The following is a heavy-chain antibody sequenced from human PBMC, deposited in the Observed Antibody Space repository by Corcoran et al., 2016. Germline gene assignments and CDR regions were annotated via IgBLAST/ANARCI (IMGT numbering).Heavy chain of an antibody. CDR3: ARGAMVRGSPPPGMDV. V-gene: IGHV6-1*01. CDR2: TYYRSKWYN. CDR1: GDSVSSNSAA. D-gene: IGHD3-10*01. Sequence: QVQLQQSGPGLVKPSQTLSLTCAISGDSVSSNSAAWNWIRQSPSRGLEWLGRTYYRSKWYNDYAVSVKSRITINPDTSKNQFSLQLNSVTPEDTAVDYCARGAMVRGSPPPGMDVWGQGTTVTVSS. J-gene: IGHJ6*02.